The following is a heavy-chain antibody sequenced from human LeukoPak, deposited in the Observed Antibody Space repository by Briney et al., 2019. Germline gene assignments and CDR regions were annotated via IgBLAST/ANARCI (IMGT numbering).Heavy chain of an antibody. J-gene: IGHJ5*02. Sequence: SETLSLTCTVSGGSISSHYWSWIRQPAGKGLEWIGRIYTSGSTNYNPSLKSRVTMSVDTSKNQFSLKLSSVTAADTAVYYCARARLRYFDSGWFDPWGQGTLVTVSS. CDR3: ARARLRYFDSGWFDP. V-gene: IGHV4-4*07. CDR2: IYTSGST. D-gene: IGHD3-9*01. CDR1: GGSISSHY.